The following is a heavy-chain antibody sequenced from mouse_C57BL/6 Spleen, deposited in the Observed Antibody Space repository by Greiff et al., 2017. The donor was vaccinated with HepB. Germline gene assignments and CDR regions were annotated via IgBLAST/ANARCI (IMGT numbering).Heavy chain of an antibody. Sequence: QVQLQQPGAELVKPGASVKLSCKASGYTFTSYWMHWVKQRPGRGLGWIGRIDPNSGGTKYNEKFKSKATLTVDKPSSTAYMQLSSLTSEDSAVYYWARKSNYPLYFDYWGQGTTLTVSS. V-gene: IGHV1-72*01. CDR2: IDPNSGGT. CDR3: ARKSNYPLYFDY. J-gene: IGHJ2*01. CDR1: GYTFTSYW. D-gene: IGHD2-5*01.